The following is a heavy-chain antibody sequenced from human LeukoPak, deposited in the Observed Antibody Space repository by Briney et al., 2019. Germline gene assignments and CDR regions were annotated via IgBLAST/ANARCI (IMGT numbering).Heavy chain of an antibody. J-gene: IGHJ6*03. V-gene: IGHV4-39*07. Sequence: SETLSLTCTVSGGSISSSSYYWGWIRQPPGKGLEWIGSIYYSGSTYYNPSLKSRVTISVDTSKNQFSLKLSSVTAADTAVYYCARDSGGTSAAYYNYYMDVWGKGTTVTVSS. CDR3: ARDSGGTSAAYYNYYMDV. CDR2: IYYSGST. D-gene: IGHD2-2*01. CDR1: GGSISSSSYY.